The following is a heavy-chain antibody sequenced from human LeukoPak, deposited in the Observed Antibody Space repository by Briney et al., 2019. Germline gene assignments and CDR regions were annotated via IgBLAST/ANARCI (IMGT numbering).Heavy chain of an antibody. Sequence: PSASVKVSCKASGYTFTSYYMHWVRQAPGQGLEWMGIINPSGGSTSYAQKFQGRVTMTRDTSTSTVYMELSSLRSEDTAVYYCARDLYSSGWYPEGFDYWGQGTLVTVSS. CDR1: GYTFTSYY. CDR2: INPSGGST. J-gene: IGHJ4*02. CDR3: ARDLYSSGWYPEGFDY. V-gene: IGHV1-46*01. D-gene: IGHD6-19*01.